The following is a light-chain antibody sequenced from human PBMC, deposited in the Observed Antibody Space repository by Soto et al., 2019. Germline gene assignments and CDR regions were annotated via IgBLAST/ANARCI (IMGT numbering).Light chain of an antibody. Sequence: EIVMTQSPATRSGSPGERATLSCRASQSVYTNLAWYQQKPRQAPRLLIYGASTRATVIPARFSGSGSGTEFSLSIGSLQAEDFAVYYCQKYNNWSPVTFGPGTKVDI. V-gene: IGKV3-15*01. CDR3: QKYNNWSPVT. CDR2: GAS. J-gene: IGKJ3*01. CDR1: QSVYTN.